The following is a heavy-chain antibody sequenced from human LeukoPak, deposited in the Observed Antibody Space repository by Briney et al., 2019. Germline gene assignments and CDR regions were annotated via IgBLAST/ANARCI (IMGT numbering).Heavy chain of an antibody. J-gene: IGHJ4*02. Sequence: ASVKVSCKASGFTFTSSAMQWVRQARGQRLEWIGWIVVGSGNTNYAQKFQERVTITRDKSTSTAYMELSSLRSEDTAVYYCAAEYHHDSGFDYWGQGTLVTVSS. CDR2: IVVGSGNT. D-gene: IGHD1-1*01. V-gene: IGHV1-58*02. CDR3: AAEYHHDSGFDY. CDR1: GFTFTSSA.